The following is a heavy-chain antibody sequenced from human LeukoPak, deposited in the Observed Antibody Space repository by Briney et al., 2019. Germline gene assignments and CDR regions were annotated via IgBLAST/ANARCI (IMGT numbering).Heavy chain of an antibody. V-gene: IGHV4-39*07. CDR2: IYYSGST. CDR1: GGSISSSSYY. CDR3: ARDPAAVDY. D-gene: IGHD6-13*01. Sequence: PSETLSLTCTVSGGSISSSSYYWGWIRQPPGKGLEWIGSIYYSGSTYYNPSLKSRVTISVDTSKNQFSLKLSSVTAADTAVYYCARDPAAVDYWGQGTLVTVSS. J-gene: IGHJ4*02.